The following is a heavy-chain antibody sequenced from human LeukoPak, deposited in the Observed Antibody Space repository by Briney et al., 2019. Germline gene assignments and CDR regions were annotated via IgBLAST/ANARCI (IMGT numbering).Heavy chain of an antibody. Sequence: GGSLRLSCAASGFTFSSYSMNWVRQAPGKGLEWLSYITNSGSTIYYADSVKGRFTISRDNAKNSLYLQMNSLRDEDTAVYYCARDLNWGFDYWGQGTLVTVSS. CDR1: GFTFSSYS. J-gene: IGHJ4*02. V-gene: IGHV3-48*02. CDR2: ITNSGSTI. D-gene: IGHD7-27*01. CDR3: ARDLNWGFDY.